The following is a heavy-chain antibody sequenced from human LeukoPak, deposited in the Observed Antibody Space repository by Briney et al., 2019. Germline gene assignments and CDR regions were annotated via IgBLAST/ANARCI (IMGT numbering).Heavy chain of an antibody. CDR1: GSAFSTYG. D-gene: IGHD4-23*01. J-gene: IGHJ4*02. V-gene: IGHV3-33*05. CDR2: ILYHGNTA. Sequence: PGGSLRLSCAASGSAFSTYGMHWVRQTPGKGLEWVALILYHGNTAYYADSVRGRFTISRDNSKNTLYLQMNSLRVEDTAVYYCAKDRAYGGNSEVVSGGQGTLVTVSS. CDR3: AKDRAYGGNSEVVS.